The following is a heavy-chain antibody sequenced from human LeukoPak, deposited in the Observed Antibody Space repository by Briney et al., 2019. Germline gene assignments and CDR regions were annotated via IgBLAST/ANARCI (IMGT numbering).Heavy chain of an antibody. V-gene: IGHV1-2*02. CDR2: INPNSGGT. J-gene: IGHJ4*02. CDR3: ARDLRSYRYVDY. CDR1: GYTFTGYY. Sequence: AASVTVSCKASGYTFTGYYMHWVRQAPGQGLEWMGWINPNSGGTNYAQKFQGRVTMTRDTSISTAYMELSRLRSDDTAVYYCARDLRSYRYVDYWGQGTLVTVSS. D-gene: IGHD3-16*02.